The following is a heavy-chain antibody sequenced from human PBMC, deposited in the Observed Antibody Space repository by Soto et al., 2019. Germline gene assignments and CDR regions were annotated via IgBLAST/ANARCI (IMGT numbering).Heavy chain of an antibody. Sequence: GGSLRLSCAASGFTFSNYWMTWVRQAPGKGLEWLANINQGGREKYYVDSVKGRFTISRDDAKSSLYLQMHSLRAEDTAVYYCTRGAGMTPPYYYYGLGVWGQGTTVTVSS. CDR3: TRGAGMTPPYYYYGLGV. V-gene: IGHV3-7*05. CDR2: INQGGREK. J-gene: IGHJ6*02. CDR1: GFTFSNYW. D-gene: IGHD6-19*01.